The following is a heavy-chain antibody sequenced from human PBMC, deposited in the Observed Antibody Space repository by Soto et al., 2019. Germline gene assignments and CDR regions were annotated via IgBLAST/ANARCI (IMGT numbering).Heavy chain of an antibody. CDR2: IIPFFGIA. CDR1: GGTFSSYA. V-gene: IGHV1-69*12. D-gene: IGHD3-10*01. J-gene: IGHJ4*02. CDR3: ARDGLYGSGSYYPPLGFDY. Sequence: QVQLVQSGAEVKKPESSVKVSCKASGGTFSSYAINWVRQAPGQGLEWMGGIIPFFGIANYAQKFQGRVTITADESTSTAYVELSSLRSEDTAVYYCARDGLYGSGSYYPPLGFDYWGQGTLVTVSS.